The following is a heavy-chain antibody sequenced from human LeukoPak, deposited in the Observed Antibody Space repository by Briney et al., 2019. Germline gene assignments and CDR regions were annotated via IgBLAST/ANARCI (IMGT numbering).Heavy chain of an antibody. D-gene: IGHD5-12*01. CDR1: GGTFSSYA. Sequence: ASVKVSCKASGGTFSSYAISWVRQAPGQGLEWMGGIIPIFGTANYAQKFQGRVTITADKSTSTAYMELSSLRSEDTAVYYCARDMGVLGGYAPFDYWGQGTLVTVSS. J-gene: IGHJ4*02. CDR3: ARDMGVLGGYAPFDY. CDR2: IIPIFGTA. V-gene: IGHV1-69*06.